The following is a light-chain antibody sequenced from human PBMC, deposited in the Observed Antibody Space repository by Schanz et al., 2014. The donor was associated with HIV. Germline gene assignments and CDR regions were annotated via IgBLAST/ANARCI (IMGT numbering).Light chain of an antibody. CDR1: QSVSSRH. CDR3: QHYGT. Sequence: EIVLTQSPGTLSLSPGERATLSCRASQSVSSRHLAWYQQKPGQAPRLLIYGASSRATGIPDRFSGSGSGTDFTLTISRLEPEDFAVYYCQHYGTFGQGTKLEIK. J-gene: IGKJ2*01. V-gene: IGKV3-20*01. CDR2: GAS.